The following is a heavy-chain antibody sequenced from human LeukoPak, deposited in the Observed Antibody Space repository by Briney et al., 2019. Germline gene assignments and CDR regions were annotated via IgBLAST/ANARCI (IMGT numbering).Heavy chain of an antibody. J-gene: IGHJ3*02. V-gene: IGHV3-7*01. CDR3: ARAYAFDI. CDR1: GFTFSSYE. Sequence: PGGSLRLSCAASGFTFSSYEMNWVRQAPGKGLEWVANIKQDGSEKYYVDSVKGRFTISRDNAKNSLYLQMNSLRAEDTAVYYCARAYAFDIWGQGTMVTVSS. CDR2: IKQDGSEK.